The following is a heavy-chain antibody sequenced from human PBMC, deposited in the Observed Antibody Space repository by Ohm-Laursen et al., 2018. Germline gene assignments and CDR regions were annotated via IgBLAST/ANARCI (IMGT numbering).Heavy chain of an antibody. D-gene: IGHD3-22*01. CDR3: ARVADSSGYRFYFDY. Sequence: SLRLSCTASGFTFSSYSMNWVRQAPGKGLEWVSSISSSSSYIYYADSVKGRFTISRDNAKNSLYLQMNSLRAEDTAVYYCARVADSSGYRFYFDYWGQGTLVTVSS. CDR1: GFTFSSYS. CDR2: ISSSSSYI. J-gene: IGHJ4*02. V-gene: IGHV3-21*01.